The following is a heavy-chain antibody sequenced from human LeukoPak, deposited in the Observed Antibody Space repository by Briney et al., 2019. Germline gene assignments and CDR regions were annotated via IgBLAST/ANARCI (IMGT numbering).Heavy chain of an antibody. Sequence: GASLRLSCAASGFTFSSYAMCWVRQAPGKGLQWVSSITRSGDNTYYADSVKGRFTISRDNSKNTLYVQMVSLRAEDTAIYYCAGSSGWWAHDYWGQGTLVTVSS. D-gene: IGHD6-19*01. CDR1: GFTFSSYA. CDR3: AGSSGWWAHDY. J-gene: IGHJ4*02. V-gene: IGHV3-23*01. CDR2: ITRSGDNT.